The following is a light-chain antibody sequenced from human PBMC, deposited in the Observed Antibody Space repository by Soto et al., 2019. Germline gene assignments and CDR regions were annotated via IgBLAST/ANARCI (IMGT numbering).Light chain of an antibody. Sequence: EIVLTQSPATLSLSPGERATLSCRASQSVSSYLAWYQQKPGQAPRLLLYDASNRATGIPARFSGSGSGTDFTLTISSLEPEDFAVYYCQQRSNWLWTFGQGTKVDI. CDR1: QSVSSY. J-gene: IGKJ1*01. V-gene: IGKV3-11*01. CDR3: QQRSNWLWT. CDR2: DAS.